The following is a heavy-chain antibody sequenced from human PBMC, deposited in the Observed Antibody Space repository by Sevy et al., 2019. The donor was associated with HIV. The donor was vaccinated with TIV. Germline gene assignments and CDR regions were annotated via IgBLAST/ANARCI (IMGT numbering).Heavy chain of an antibody. CDR3: ARGSIFLQGFGEEQE. Sequence: SETLSLTCTVSGGSISSYYWSWIRQPAGKGLEWIGRIYTSGSTNYNPSLKSRVTMSVDTSKNQFSLKLSSVTAADTAVDYCARGSIFLQGFGEEQEWGQGTLVTVSS. CDR2: IYTSGST. D-gene: IGHD3-10*01. CDR1: GGSISSYY. J-gene: IGHJ4*02. V-gene: IGHV4-4*07.